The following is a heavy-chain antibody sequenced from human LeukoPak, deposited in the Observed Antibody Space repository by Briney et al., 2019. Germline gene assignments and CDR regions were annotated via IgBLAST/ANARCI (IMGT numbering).Heavy chain of an antibody. CDR2: IYTSGST. V-gene: IGHV4-4*09. J-gene: IGHJ4*02. CDR3: ARGGNNYVDY. Sequence: SETLSLTCTVSGGSISSYYWSWIRQPPGKGLEWIGYIYTSGSTNYNPSLKSRVTISVDTSKNQFSLKLSSVTAADTAMYYCARGGNNYVDYWGQGTLVTVSS. CDR1: GGSISSYY. D-gene: IGHD5-24*01.